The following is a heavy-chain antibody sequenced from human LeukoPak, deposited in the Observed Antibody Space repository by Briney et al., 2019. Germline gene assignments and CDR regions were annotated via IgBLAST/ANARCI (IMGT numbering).Heavy chain of an antibody. Sequence: GGSLRLSCAASGFTFSSYSMSWVRQAPGKGLEWVSSISSSSSYIYYADSVKGRFTISRDNAKNSLYLQMNSLRAEDTAVYYCAREGAAMVTGVSYYYYGMDVWGQGTTVTVSS. V-gene: IGHV3-21*01. J-gene: IGHJ6*02. CDR2: ISSSSSYI. D-gene: IGHD5-18*01. CDR1: GFTFSSYS. CDR3: AREGAAMVTGVSYYYYGMDV.